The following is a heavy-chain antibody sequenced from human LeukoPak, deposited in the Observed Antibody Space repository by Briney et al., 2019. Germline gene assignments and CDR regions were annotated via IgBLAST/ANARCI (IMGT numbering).Heavy chain of an antibody. CDR1: GYTFTSYY. CDR2: INPSDGNT. CDR3: ARAYSGYDPNDY. Sequence: GASVKVSCKASGYTFTSYYMHWVRQAPGQGLEWMGIINPSDGNTNYAQKFQGRVTVTRDTSTSTVYMELSSLRSEDTAVYYCARAYSGYDPNDYWGQGTLVTVSS. J-gene: IGHJ4*02. V-gene: IGHV1-46*01. D-gene: IGHD5-12*01.